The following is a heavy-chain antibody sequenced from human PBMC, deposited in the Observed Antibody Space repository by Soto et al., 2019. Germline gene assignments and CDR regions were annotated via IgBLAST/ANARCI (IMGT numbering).Heavy chain of an antibody. CDR2: INPRNVDK. CDR1: GYTFVEHW. J-gene: IGHJ6*02. V-gene: IGHV1-2*02. D-gene: IGHD6-19*01. CDR3: ARRAVTGIEVMDA. Sequence: ASVNVSFKTSGYTFVEHWLYWLLHSPGQCLELMGFINPRNVDKKYAQKFQCRVTMIRDTIITTTYMDLSALTSDDKAVYYCARRAVTGIEVMDAWGQGTTVTXPS.